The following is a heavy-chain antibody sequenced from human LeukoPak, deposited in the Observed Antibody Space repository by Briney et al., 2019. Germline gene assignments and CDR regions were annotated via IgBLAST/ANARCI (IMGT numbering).Heavy chain of an antibody. Sequence: SVKVSCKASGGTFSSYAISWVRQAPGQGLGWMGGIIPIFGTANYAQKFQGRVTITADESTSTAYMELSSLRSEDTAVYYCARDLDYYGSKWFDPWGQGTLVTVSS. CDR2: IIPIFGTA. D-gene: IGHD3-10*01. CDR3: ARDLDYYGSKWFDP. J-gene: IGHJ5*02. V-gene: IGHV1-69*13. CDR1: GGTFSSYA.